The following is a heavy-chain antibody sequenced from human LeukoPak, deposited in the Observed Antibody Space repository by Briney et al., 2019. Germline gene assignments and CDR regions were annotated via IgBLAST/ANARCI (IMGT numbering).Heavy chain of an antibody. CDR3: ARVSPLLWFGEFDY. CDR2: IYYTGTP. Sequence: PSETLSLTCTVSGGSISSYYGSWIRQSPGKGLEWIANIYYTGTPYYNPSLQSRVTISVDMSKNQFSLKLSTVTAADTAVYYCARVSPLLWFGEFDYWGQGTLVTVSS. D-gene: IGHD3-10*01. CDR1: GGSISSYY. J-gene: IGHJ4*02. V-gene: IGHV4-59*01.